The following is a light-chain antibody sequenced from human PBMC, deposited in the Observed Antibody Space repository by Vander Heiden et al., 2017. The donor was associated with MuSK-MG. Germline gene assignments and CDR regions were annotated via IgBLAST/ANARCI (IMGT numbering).Light chain of an antibody. CDR1: KLGDKY. J-gene: IGLJ2*01. Sequence: SYELTQPPSVSVSPGQTASITCSGDKLGDKYACWYQQKPGQSPVLVIYQDSKRPSGIPDRFSGSNSGTTAPLTISGTQAMDEADYYCQEWDSSTVVFGGGTKLTVL. V-gene: IGLV3-1*01. CDR2: QDS. CDR3: QEWDSSTVV.